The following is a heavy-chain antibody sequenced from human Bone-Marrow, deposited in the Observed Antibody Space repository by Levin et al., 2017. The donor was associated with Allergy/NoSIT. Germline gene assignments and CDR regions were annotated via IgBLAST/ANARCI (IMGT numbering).Heavy chain of an antibody. Sequence: ASVKVSCKASGYTFTSYAMHWVRQAPGQRLEWMGWINAGNGNTKYSQKFQGRVTITRDTSASTAYMELSSLRSEDTAVYYCATLGYCSSTSCLSDYWGQGTLVTVSS. CDR1: GYTFTSYA. CDR3: ATLGYCSSTSCLSDY. V-gene: IGHV1-3*01. J-gene: IGHJ4*02. CDR2: INAGNGNT. D-gene: IGHD2-2*01.